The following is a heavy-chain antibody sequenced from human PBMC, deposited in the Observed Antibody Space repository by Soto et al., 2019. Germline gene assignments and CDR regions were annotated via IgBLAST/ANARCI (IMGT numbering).Heavy chain of an antibody. CDR3: ARGRYSGYDHFDY. J-gene: IGHJ4*02. Sequence: PSEALSLTCTVSGGSVSSGSYYWSWIRQPPGKGLEWIGYIYYSGSTNYNPSLKSRVTISVDTSKNQFSLKLSSVTAADTAVYYCARGRYSGYDHFDYWGQGTLVTVSS. CDR2: IYYSGST. D-gene: IGHD5-12*01. CDR1: GGSVSSGSYY. V-gene: IGHV4-61*01.